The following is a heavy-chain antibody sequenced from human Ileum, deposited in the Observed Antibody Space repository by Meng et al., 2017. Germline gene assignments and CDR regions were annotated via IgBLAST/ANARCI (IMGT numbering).Heavy chain of an antibody. D-gene: IGHD3-16*01. J-gene: IGHJ4*02. CDR3: ATYPGLGG. V-gene: IGHV3-20*04. Sequence: DVQLVDVGGGVVRPGGSLRLSCESSGFTFDYYDMIWVRQAPGKGLEWVSEINWNGDTTNYVDSVKGRFTISRDNAKNSLYLQMNSLRVEDTAFYYCATYPGLGGWGQGTLVTVSS. CDR2: INWNGDTT. CDR1: GFTFDYYD.